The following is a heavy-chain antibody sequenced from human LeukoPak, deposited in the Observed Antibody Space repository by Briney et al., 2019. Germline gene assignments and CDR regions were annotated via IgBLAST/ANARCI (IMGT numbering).Heavy chain of an antibody. CDR3: ATAGGYASSWAY. CDR1: GFTFSSYW. D-gene: IGHD5-12*01. V-gene: IGHV3-7*01. Sequence: PGGSLRLSCAASGFTFSSYWMSWVRQAPGKGLEWVANIKQDGSEKNYVDSVKCRFTISRDNAKNSLSLQMNTLRGEDTAAYYCATAGGYASSWAYSGQGTLVTVSS. CDR2: IKQDGSEK. J-gene: IGHJ4*02.